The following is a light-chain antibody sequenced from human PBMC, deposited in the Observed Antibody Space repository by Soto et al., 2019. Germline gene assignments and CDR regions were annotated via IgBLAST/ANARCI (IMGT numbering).Light chain of an antibody. CDR2: DAS. J-gene: IGKJ5*01. Sequence: EIVLTQSPATLSLSPGXRATLSCRASQSVSSNLIWYQQKPGQAPRLLLFDASNRATGIPARFSGSGSGTDFTLTITSLQSEDFAVYYCQQYNNWPPITFGQGTRLEIK. CDR1: QSVSSN. CDR3: QQYNNWPPIT. V-gene: IGKV3-11*01.